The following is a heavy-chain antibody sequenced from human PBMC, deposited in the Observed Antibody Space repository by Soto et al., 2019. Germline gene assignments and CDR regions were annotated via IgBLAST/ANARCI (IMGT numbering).Heavy chain of an antibody. Sequence: QVQLVESGGGVFQPGRSLRLSCAASGFTFSTYAMHWVRQAPGKGLEWVALISYDGTNKYYADSVKGRFTISGDNSKNTVLLRMRSLRAEDTAVYYCARVLLDLWALEYWGQGTLVTVSS. J-gene: IGHJ4*02. CDR2: ISYDGTNK. CDR3: ARVLLDLWALEY. V-gene: IGHV3-30-3*01. CDR1: GFTFSTYA. D-gene: IGHD2-2*02.